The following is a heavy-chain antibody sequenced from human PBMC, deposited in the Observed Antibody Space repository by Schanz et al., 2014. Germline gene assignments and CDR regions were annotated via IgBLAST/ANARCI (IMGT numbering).Heavy chain of an antibody. Sequence: EVQMLESGGGLVQPGGSLRLSCAASGFTVSNSYIHWVRQAPGKGLEWVSTIYSSGSTYYADSVRGRFTISRDNSMNTVYLQMNSLRSDDAAVYYCARAQGVIRLYYGMDVWGQGTTVTVSS. D-gene: IGHD3-10*01. CDR3: ARAQGVIRLYYGMDV. CDR2: IYSSGST. CDR1: GFTVSNSY. J-gene: IGHJ6*02. V-gene: IGHV3-53*04.